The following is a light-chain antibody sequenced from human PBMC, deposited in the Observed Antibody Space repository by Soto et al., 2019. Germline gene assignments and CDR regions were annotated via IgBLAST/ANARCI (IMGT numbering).Light chain of an antibody. V-gene: IGKV3-11*01. CDR1: QTVYRY. J-gene: IGKJ5*01. CDR3: QQRSDWPIT. CDR2: DAS. Sequence: EIVLTQSPATLSLSPGERATLSCRASQTVYRYLAWYQQKPDQAPRLLIYDASNRATGIPARFSGSGSGTDFTLTVSSVEPEDIAVYYCQQRSDWPITFGQGTRLEIK.